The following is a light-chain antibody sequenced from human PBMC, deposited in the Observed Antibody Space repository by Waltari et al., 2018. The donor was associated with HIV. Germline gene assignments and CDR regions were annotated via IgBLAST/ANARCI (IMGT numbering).Light chain of an antibody. J-gene: IGKJ4*01. CDR1: KSISSW. V-gene: IGKV1-5*03. Sequence: QMTQSPATLSASVGDRVTITCRASKSISSWLAWFQQTPGKASKVLIYQASSLGSGVPSRFSGSGSGTEFTLPISSLQPADFATYYCQQYDSYPLTFGGGTKVEIK. CDR3: QQYDSYPLT. CDR2: QAS.